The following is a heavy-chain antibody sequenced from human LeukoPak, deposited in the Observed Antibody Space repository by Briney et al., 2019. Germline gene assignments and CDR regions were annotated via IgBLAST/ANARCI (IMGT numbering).Heavy chain of an antibody. CDR2: IYTSGST. CDR1: GGSISSYY. V-gene: IGHV4-4*07. D-gene: IGHD6-13*01. CDR3: ARDRTRDSSSWYPGVYGMDV. Sequence: SETLSLTCTVSGGSISSYYWSWIRQPAGKGLEWIGRIYTSGSTNYNPSLKGRVTMSVDTSKNQFSLKLSSVTAADTAVYYCARDRTRDSSSWYPGVYGMDVWGQGTTVTVSS. J-gene: IGHJ6*02.